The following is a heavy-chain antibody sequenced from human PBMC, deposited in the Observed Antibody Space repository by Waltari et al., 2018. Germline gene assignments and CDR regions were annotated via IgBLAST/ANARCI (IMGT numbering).Heavy chain of an antibody. CDR2: ISWNSGSI. CDR3: AKDEVGESGAFDI. J-gene: IGHJ3*02. D-gene: IGHD1-26*01. Sequence: EVQLVESGGGLVQPGRSLRLSCAASGFTFDDYAMHWVRQAPGKGLEWVSGISWNSGSIGYADSVKGRFTISRDNAKNSLYLQMNSLRAEDTALYYCAKDEVGESGAFDIWGQGTMVTVSS. V-gene: IGHV3-9*01. CDR1: GFTFDDYA.